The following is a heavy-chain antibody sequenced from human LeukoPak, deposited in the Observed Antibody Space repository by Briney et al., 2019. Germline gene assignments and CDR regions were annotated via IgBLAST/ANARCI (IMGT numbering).Heavy chain of an antibody. D-gene: IGHD6-13*01. CDR2: ITNSGSIL. CDR1: GFTFSDYY. Sequence: GGTLRLSCAASGFTFSDYYMTWIRHAPGKGQERVAYITNSGSILYYADSVKGRFTISRDNAKNSLFLQMNSLRAEDTAVYYCARDGSRSWSLNTWFDPWGQGTQVTVSS. CDR3: ARDGSRSWSLNTWFDP. V-gene: IGHV3-11*04. J-gene: IGHJ5*02.